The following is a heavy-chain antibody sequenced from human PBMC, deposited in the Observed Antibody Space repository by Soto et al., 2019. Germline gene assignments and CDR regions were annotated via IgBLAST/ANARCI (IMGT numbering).Heavy chain of an antibody. CDR2: IIPIFGTA. CDR3: ARGFTGTSRESDWFDP. J-gene: IGHJ5*02. D-gene: IGHD4-17*01. V-gene: IGHV1-69*01. CDR1: GGTFSSYA. Sequence: QVQLVQSGAEVKKPGSSVKVSCKASGGTFSSYAISWVRQAPGQGLEWMGGIIPIFGTANYAQKFQGRVTITADESTSTAYMGLSSLRSEDTAVYYCARGFTGTSRESDWFDPWGQGTLVTVSS.